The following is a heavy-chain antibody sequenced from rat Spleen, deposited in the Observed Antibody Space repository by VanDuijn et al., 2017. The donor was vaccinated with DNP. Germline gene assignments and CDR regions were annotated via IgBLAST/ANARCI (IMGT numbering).Heavy chain of an antibody. CDR2: ITSNGGNT. CDR3: ARGGRSYFDY. J-gene: IGHJ2*01. V-gene: IGHV5-31*01. D-gene: IGHD1-11*01. CDR1: GFTFNYYW. Sequence: EVQLMESGGDLVQPGRSLKLSCVASGFTFNYYWMTWVRQVPGKGLEWLASITSNGGNTYYPDSVKGRFTISRDNAKNTLYLQMNSLRSEDTASYYCARGGRSYFDYWGQGVSVTVSS.